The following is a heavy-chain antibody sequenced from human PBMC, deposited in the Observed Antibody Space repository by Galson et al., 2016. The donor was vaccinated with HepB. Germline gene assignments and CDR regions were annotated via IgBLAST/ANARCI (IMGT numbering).Heavy chain of an antibody. V-gene: IGHV5-51*01. J-gene: IGHJ3*01. Sequence: QSGAEVKKPGESLTISCKGSGYRFANYWIGWVRQMPGKGLDSTGIVYPGNSEISYSPSFQGQVTNSADKSLTTVYLQWNSLKASDSAKYYCARHECRGSDCFSAYDFWGQGTVVTVSS. CDR2: VYPGNSEI. CDR3: ARHECRGSDCFSAYDF. D-gene: IGHD2-21*02. CDR1: GYRFANYW.